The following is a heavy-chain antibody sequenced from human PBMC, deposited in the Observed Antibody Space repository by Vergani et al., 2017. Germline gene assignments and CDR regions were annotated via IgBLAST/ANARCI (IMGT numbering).Heavy chain of an antibody. J-gene: IGHJ4*02. V-gene: IGHV1-46*03. D-gene: IGHD3-9*01. CDR1: GYTFSNYY. CDR2: INPSGGHT. Sequence: QVQVVQSGAAVKKSGASVKVSCKTSGYTFSNYYMHWVRQAPGQGLEWMGIINPSGGHTNYAQKFQGRVTMTRDTSTSTVYMELSSLRSEDTAIYYCARRDYGILTGYRYWGQGTLVTVSA. CDR3: ARRDYGILTGYRY.